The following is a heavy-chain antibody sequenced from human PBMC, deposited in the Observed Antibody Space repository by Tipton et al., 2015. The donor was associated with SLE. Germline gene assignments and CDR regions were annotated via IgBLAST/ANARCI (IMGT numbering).Heavy chain of an antibody. Sequence: TLSLTCAVYGGSFSGYYWSWIRQPPGKGLEWIGEIHHSGSAIYNPSLKSRVTISLDASKNQFSLKLNSVTAADTAVYFCARTSSDSYWGDYFDYWGQGTLVTVSS. V-gene: IGHV4-34*01. CDR2: IHHSGSA. D-gene: IGHD3-22*01. CDR3: ARTSSDSYWGDYFDY. CDR1: GGSFSGYY. J-gene: IGHJ4*02.